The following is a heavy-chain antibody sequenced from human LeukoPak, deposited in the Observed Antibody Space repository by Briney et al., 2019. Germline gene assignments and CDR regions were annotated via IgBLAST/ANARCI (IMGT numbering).Heavy chain of an antibody. D-gene: IGHD6-6*01. CDR3: AKDTYSSSLTGFDY. CDR2: ISWNNNSI. Sequence: GGSLRLSCAASGFTFDDYAMHWVRQAPGKGLEWVSGISWNNNSIGYADSVKGRFTISRDNARSSLYLQMNSLRAEDTALYYCAKDTYSSSLTGFDYWGQGTLVTVSS. J-gene: IGHJ4*02. V-gene: IGHV3-9*01. CDR1: GFTFDDYA.